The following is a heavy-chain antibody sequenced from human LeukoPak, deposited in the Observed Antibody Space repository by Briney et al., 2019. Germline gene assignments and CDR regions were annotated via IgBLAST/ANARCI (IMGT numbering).Heavy chain of an antibody. CDR2: ISNYNGKT. J-gene: IGHJ4*02. CDR1: GYTFRNYG. CDR3: ARVFLGAGGHGGFDF. Sequence: GASVKVSCKASGYTFRNYGISWVRQAPGQGLEWLAWISNYNGKTNYAQGLQDRVSLTTDTSTSTAYLELTSLGSDDTATYYCARVFLGAGGHGGFDFWGQGTLVTVSS. V-gene: IGHV1-18*01. D-gene: IGHD2-8*02.